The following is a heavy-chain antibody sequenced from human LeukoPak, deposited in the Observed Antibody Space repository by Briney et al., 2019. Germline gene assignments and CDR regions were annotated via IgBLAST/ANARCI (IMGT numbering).Heavy chain of an antibody. J-gene: IGHJ4*02. CDR1: GFSFSSYW. V-gene: IGHV3-7*01. CDR3: ARCGLGYLFRDQ. Sequence: GGSLRLSCAVSGFSFSSYWMSWVRQAPGKGLECVANIKTDGSEKYYLDSVKGRFTISRDNAKNSLYLQMNSLRVEDTAMYYCARCGLGYLFRDQWGQGTLVTVSS. D-gene: IGHD2-21*01. CDR2: IKTDGSEK.